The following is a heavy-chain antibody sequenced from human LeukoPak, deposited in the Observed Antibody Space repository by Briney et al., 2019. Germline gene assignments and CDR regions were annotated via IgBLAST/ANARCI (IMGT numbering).Heavy chain of an antibody. CDR3: AGDVYSGYAISYYFDY. V-gene: IGHV3-33*01. CDR2: IWYDGSNK. Sequence: GGSLRLSCAASGFTFSSYGMHWVRQAPGKGLEWVAVIWYDGSNKYYADSVKGRFTISRDNSKNTLYLQMNSLRAEDTAVYYCAGDVYSGYAISYYFDYWGQGTLVTVSS. CDR1: GFTFSSYG. D-gene: IGHD5-12*01. J-gene: IGHJ4*02.